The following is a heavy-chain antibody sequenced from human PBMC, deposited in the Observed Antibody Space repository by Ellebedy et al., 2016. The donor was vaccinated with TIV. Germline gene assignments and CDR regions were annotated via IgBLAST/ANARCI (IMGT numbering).Heavy chain of an antibody. V-gene: IGHV4-39*07. Sequence: SETLSLTXTVSGGSISSSSYYWGWIRQPPGKGLEWIGSIYYSGSTYYNPSLKSRVTISVDTSKNQFSLKLSSVTAADTAVYYCARGFLVEYDSGNYYIDYWGQGTLVTVSS. J-gene: IGHJ4*02. CDR2: IYYSGST. CDR3: ARGFLVEYDSGNYYIDY. D-gene: IGHD3-10*01. CDR1: GGSISSSSYY.